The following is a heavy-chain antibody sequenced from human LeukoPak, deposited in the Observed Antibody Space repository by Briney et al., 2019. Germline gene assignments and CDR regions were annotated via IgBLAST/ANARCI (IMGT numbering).Heavy chain of an antibody. CDR2: IWYDGSNK. CDR1: GFTFSSYG. V-gene: IGHV3-33*01. CDR3: AREGRCGGDCYYDY. D-gene: IGHD2-21*02. Sequence: PGGSLRLSFAASGFTFSSYGMHWGRQAPGKGLGLVAVIWYDGSNKYYADSVKGRFTISRDNSKNTLYLQRNNLRAEDTAVYYCAREGRCGGDCYYDYWGQGTLVTVSS. J-gene: IGHJ4*02.